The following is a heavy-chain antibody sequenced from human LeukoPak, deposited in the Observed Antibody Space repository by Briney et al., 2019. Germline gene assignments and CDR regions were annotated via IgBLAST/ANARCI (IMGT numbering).Heavy chain of an antibody. CDR1: GGSITSNSYY. D-gene: IGHD5-18*01. CDR3: ARDRGYSYGIDY. V-gene: IGHV4-61*09. Sequence: PSQTLSLTCTASGGSITSNSYYWSWIRQPAGKGLEWIGHFYTSGSTNYDPSLKSRVTISVDTSKNQFSLKLSSVTAADTAVYYCARDRGYSYGIDYWGQGTLVTVSS. J-gene: IGHJ4*02. CDR2: FYTSGST.